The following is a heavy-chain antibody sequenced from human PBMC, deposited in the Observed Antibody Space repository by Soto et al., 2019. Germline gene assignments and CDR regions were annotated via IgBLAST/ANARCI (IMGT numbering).Heavy chain of an antibody. Sequence: SETLSLTCADSCGSISSSNWWSWVRQPPGKGLEWIGEIYHSGSTNYNPSLKSRVTISVDKSKNQFSLKLSSVTAADTAVYYCARSLKYSSGWYVRGGDYYYYGMDVWGQGTTVTVSS. V-gene: IGHV4-4*02. CDR1: CGSISSSNW. J-gene: IGHJ6*02. D-gene: IGHD6-13*01. CDR2: IYHSGST. CDR3: ARSLKYSSGWYVRGGDYYYYGMDV.